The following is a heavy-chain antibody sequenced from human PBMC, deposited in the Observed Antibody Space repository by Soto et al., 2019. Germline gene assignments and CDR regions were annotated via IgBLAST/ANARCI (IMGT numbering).Heavy chain of an antibody. J-gene: IGHJ5*02. D-gene: IGHD3-3*01. CDR3: AADLNYDFWSGPPNWFDP. CDR2: IVVGSGNT. Sequence: ASVKVSCKASGFTFTSSAMQWVRQARGQRLEWIGWIVVGSGNTNYAQKFQERVTITRDMSTSTAYIELSSLRSEDTAVYYCAADLNYDFWSGPPNWFDPWGQGTLVTVSS. CDR1: GFTFTSSA. V-gene: IGHV1-58*02.